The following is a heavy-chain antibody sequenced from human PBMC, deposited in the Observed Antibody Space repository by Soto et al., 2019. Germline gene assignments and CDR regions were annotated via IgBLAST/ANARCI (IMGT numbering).Heavy chain of an antibody. CDR2: IVPIFGTA. D-gene: IGHD5-12*01. CDR1: GGTFSSYA. J-gene: IGHJ4*02. Sequence: SVKVSCKASGGTFSSYAISWVRQAPGQGLEWMGGIVPIFGTANYAQKFQGRVTITADESTSTAYMELSSLRSEDTAVYYCARGEMATITDFDYWGQGTLVTVSS. V-gene: IGHV1-69*13. CDR3: ARGEMATITDFDY.